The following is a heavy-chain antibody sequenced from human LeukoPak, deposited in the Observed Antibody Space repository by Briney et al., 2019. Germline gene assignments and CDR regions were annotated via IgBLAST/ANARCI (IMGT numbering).Heavy chain of an antibody. V-gene: IGHV4-34*01. CDR1: GVTFGEYA. Sequence: LRLSCTTSGVTFGEYAMSWVRQAPGKGLEWIGEINHSGSTNYNPSLKSRVTISVDTSKNQFSLKLSSVTAADTAVYYCARAPINRGGRAPDYWGQGTLVTVSS. CDR2: INHSGST. CDR3: ARAPINRGGRAPDY. J-gene: IGHJ4*02. D-gene: IGHD2/OR15-2a*01.